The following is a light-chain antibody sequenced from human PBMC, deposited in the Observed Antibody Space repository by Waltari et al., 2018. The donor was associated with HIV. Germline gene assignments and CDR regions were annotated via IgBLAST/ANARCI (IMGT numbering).Light chain of an antibody. CDR1: SSDVGGYKS. Sequence: QSALTQPASVSGSPGQSITISCTGPSSDVGGYKSVSWYQLHPGKAPKLMIYAVSNRPSGVSNRFSGSKSDNTASLTISGLQAEDEADYYCSSYTSTSTVYVFGTGTEVTVL. CDR3: SSYTSTSTVYV. V-gene: IGLV2-14*03. CDR2: AVS. J-gene: IGLJ1*01.